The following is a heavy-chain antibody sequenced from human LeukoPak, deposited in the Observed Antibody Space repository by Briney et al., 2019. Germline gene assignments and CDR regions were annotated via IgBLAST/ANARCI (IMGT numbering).Heavy chain of an antibody. J-gene: IGHJ6*02. CDR2: ISYSGDST. V-gene: IGHV3-23*01. Sequence: HSGGSLRLSCGACGFTLSSYAMSWVREAPGEGLEWVSTISYSGDSTYYADSVKGRFTISRDNYKNTPCPQMNSLSAEDPAVYFCAKVPYSDYGSGRPPFMDVWGQGTTVAVSS. D-gene: IGHD3-10*01. CDR3: AKVPYSDYGSGRPPFMDV. CDR1: GFTLSSYA.